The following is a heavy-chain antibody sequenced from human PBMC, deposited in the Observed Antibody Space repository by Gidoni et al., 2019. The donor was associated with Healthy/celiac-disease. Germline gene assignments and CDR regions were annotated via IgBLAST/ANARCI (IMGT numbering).Heavy chain of an antibody. CDR2: LNHIGYT. V-gene: IGHV4-34*01. Sequence: QVQLQQWGAGLLKPSETLSLTCAVYGGSVSGYSWSCSRQPPGKGLEWIGELNHIGYTNYNPSLKSRVTISVDTSKNQFSLKLSSVTAADTAVYYCARGSGGVPATATPDYHYFGMDVWGQGTTVTVSS. CDR3: ARGSGGVPATATPDYHYFGMDV. J-gene: IGHJ6*02. CDR1: GGSVSGYS. D-gene: IGHD2-2*01.